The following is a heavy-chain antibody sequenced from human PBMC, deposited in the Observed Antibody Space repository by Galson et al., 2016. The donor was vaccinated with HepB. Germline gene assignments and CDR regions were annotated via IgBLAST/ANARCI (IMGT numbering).Heavy chain of an antibody. J-gene: IGHJ3*02. D-gene: IGHD1-26*01. CDR2: IWYDGNSK. CDR3: AREGWELQGAFDI. CDR1: GFTFSSYG. Sequence: SLRLSCAASGFTFSSYGIHWVRQAPGKGLEWVAVIWYDGNSKYFADSVKGRFTISRDNSKNTLYLQMNSLRAEDTDVYYCAREGWELQGAFDIWGRGTMVSVSS. V-gene: IGHV3-33*01.